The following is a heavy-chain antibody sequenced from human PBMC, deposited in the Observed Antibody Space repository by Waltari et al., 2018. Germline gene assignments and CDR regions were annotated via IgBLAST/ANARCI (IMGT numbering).Heavy chain of an antibody. V-gene: IGHV3-48*01. Sequence: EVQLVESGGGLVQPGGSLRLSCAASGFTFSSYSMNWVRQAPGKGLEWVSYISSSSSTIYYADSVKGRFTISRDNAKNSLYLQMNSLRAEDTAVYYCARLQAACDSSGYYCHDAFDIWGQGTMVTVSS. CDR2: ISSSSSTI. CDR1: GFTFSSYS. CDR3: ARLQAACDSSGYYCHDAFDI. J-gene: IGHJ3*02. D-gene: IGHD3-22*01.